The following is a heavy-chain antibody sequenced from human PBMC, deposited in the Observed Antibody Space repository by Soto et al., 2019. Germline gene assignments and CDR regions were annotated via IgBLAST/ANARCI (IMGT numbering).Heavy chain of an antibody. CDR3: ARDRVVVVTADNYYYYGMDG. CDR1: GYTFTGYY. D-gene: IGHD2-21*02. Sequence: ASVQVSCKASGYTFTGYYMHGVRTANSPVLEWMGWINPNSGGTNYAQKFQGWVTMTRDTSISTAYMELSRLRSDDTAVYYCARDRVVVVTADNYYYYGMDGWGQGTMVTVS. CDR2: INPNSGGT. J-gene: IGHJ6*01. V-gene: IGHV1-2*04.